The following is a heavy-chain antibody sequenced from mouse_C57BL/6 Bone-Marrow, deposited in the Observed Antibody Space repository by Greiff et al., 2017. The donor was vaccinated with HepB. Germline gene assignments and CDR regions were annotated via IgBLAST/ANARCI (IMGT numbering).Heavy chain of an antibody. Sequence: DVQLVESGGGLVQPGESLKLSCESNEYEFPSHDMSWVRKTPEKRLELVAAINSDGGSTYYPDTMERRFIISRDNTKTTLYLHMSSLRSEDTALSYCARLDGYYAEDYWGQGTSVTVSS. D-gene: IGHD2-3*01. J-gene: IGHJ4*01. CDR3: ARLDGYYAEDY. V-gene: IGHV5-2*01. CDR1: EYEFPSHD. CDR2: INSDGGST.